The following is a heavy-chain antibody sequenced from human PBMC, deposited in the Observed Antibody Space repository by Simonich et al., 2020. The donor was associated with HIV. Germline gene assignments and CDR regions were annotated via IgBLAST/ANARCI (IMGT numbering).Heavy chain of an antibody. CDR3: ARVMQQQLDRYYYYGMDV. V-gene: IGHV4-38-2*01. CDR1: GYSISSGYS. J-gene: IGHJ6*02. Sequence: QVQLQESGPGLVKPSETLSLTCAVSGYSISSGYSWGWIRHPPGKGLEWIGSIYQSGSPYCHPSLKSRVTISVDTSKTQFSLKLSSVTAADTAVYYCARVMQQQLDRYYYYGMDVWGQGTTVTVSS. D-gene: IGHD6-13*01. CDR2: IYQSGSP.